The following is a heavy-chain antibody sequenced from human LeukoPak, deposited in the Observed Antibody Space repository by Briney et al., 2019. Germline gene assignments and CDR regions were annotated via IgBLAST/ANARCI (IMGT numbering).Heavy chain of an antibody. CDR1: GYTFTSYY. Sequence: GASVKVSCKASGYTFTSYYMHWVRQAPGQGLEWMGIINPSGGSTSYAQKFQGRVTMTRDTSTSTVYMELSSLRSEDTAVYYCARIEAVAGTPRYYFDYWGQGTLVTVSS. V-gene: IGHV1-46*01. D-gene: IGHD6-19*01. CDR3: ARIEAVAGTPRYYFDY. J-gene: IGHJ4*02. CDR2: INPSGGST.